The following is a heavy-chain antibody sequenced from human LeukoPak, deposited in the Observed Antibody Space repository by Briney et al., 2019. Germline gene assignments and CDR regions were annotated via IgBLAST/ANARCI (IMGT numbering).Heavy chain of an antibody. CDR2: ISTSSSTI. CDR1: GFTFGSSG. Sequence: GGSLRLSCAASGFTFGSSGMNWVRQAPGRGLEWVSYISTSSSTIYYADSVKGRFTISRDNAKNSLYLQINSLRDEDTAVYYCARGGIQLWKEWGQGTLVTVSS. V-gene: IGHV3-48*02. D-gene: IGHD5-18*01. CDR3: ARGGIQLWKE. J-gene: IGHJ4*02.